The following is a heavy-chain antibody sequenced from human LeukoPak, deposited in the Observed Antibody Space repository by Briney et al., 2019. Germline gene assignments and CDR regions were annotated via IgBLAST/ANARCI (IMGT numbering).Heavy chain of an antibody. J-gene: IGHJ3*02. CDR2: IYYSGST. D-gene: IGHD2-21*01. Sequence: SETLSLTCTVSGGSISSGGYYWSWIRQHPGKGLEWIGYIYYSGSTYYNPSLKSRVTISVDTSKNQFSLKLSSVTAADTAVCYRARTIIPPSDAFDIWGQGTMVTVSS. CDR3: ARTIIPPSDAFDI. CDR1: GGSISSGGYY. V-gene: IGHV4-31*03.